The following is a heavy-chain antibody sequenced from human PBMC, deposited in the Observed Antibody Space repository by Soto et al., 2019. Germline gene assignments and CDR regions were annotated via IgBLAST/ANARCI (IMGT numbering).Heavy chain of an antibody. J-gene: IGHJ4*02. CDR2: IYQSGST. CDR1: GGSISSGGYS. V-gene: IGHV4-30-2*01. D-gene: IGHD3-10*01. CDR3: ASRSGNYSYYFDN. Sequence: QLQLQESGSGLVKPSQTLSLTCAVSGGSISSGGYSWNWIRQPPGKGLEWIGFIYQSGSTYYNPSLKSRVAISVDTSKNQFSLKLSSVTAADTAVYFCASRSGNYSYYFDNWGQGTLVTVSS.